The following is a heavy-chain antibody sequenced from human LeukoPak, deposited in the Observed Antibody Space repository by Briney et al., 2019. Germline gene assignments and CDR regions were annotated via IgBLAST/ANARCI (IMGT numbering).Heavy chain of an antibody. Sequence: PSQTLSLTCAISGDSVSSKSAAWNWLRQSPSRGLEWLGRTYYRSQWYNDYAVSVKSRITINPDASKNQFSLQLNSVTPEDTAVYYCAGSIVAAGSFDYWGQGTLVTVSS. CDR2: TYYRSQWYN. J-gene: IGHJ4*02. CDR3: AGSIVAAGSFDY. V-gene: IGHV6-1*01. D-gene: IGHD6-13*01. CDR1: GDSVSSKSAA.